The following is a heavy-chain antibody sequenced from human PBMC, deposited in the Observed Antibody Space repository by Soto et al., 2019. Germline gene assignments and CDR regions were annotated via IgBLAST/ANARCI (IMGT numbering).Heavy chain of an antibody. Sequence: GGSLGLSCAASGFTFTSYAMIWVRQAPGKGLEWVSAISGSGGSTYYADSVKGRFTISRDNSKNTVYPQMNSLRAEDTAVYYCARVQCTGGSCFSSYYYYYGMDVWGQGTTVTVSS. D-gene: IGHD2-15*01. V-gene: IGHV3-23*01. CDR2: ISGSGGST. CDR3: ARVQCTGGSCFSSYYYYYGMDV. J-gene: IGHJ6*02. CDR1: GFTFTSYA.